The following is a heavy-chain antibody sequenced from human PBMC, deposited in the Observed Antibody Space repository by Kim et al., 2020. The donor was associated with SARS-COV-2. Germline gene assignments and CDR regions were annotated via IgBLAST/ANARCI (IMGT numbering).Heavy chain of an antibody. Sequence: LQGRVTMTTDTATSTAYMELRSLRSDDTAVYYCARDPKNGWERTTKFDYWGQGTLVTVSS. J-gene: IGHJ4*02. V-gene: IGHV1-18*01. CDR3: ARDPKNGWERTTKFDY. D-gene: IGHD1-26*01.